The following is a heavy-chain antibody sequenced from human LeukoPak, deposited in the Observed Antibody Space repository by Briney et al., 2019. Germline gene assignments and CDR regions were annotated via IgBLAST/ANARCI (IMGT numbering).Heavy chain of an antibody. D-gene: IGHD3-22*01. CDR3: ARGGYYDSSGYYRRYSRGSQCHFDY. Sequence: SETLSLTCAVYGGSFSGYYWSWIRQPPGKGLEWIGEINHSGSTNYNPSLKSRVTISVDTSKNQFSLKLSSVTAADTAVYYCARGGYYDSSGYYRRYSRGSQCHFDYWGQGTLVTVSS. CDR2: INHSGST. CDR1: GGSFSGYY. J-gene: IGHJ4*02. V-gene: IGHV4-34*01.